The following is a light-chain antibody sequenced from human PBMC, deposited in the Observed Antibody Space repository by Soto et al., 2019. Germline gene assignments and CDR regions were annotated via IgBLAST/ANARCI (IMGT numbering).Light chain of an antibody. V-gene: IGLV2-23*01. Sequence: QSALTQPASVSGSPGQSITISCTGTSSDVGSYNLVSWYQQHPGKAPKLMIYGGSKRPSGVSNRFSGSKSGNTASLTISGLQAEEGADYYCCSYAGSSTGVFGGGTKLTVL. CDR3: CSYAGSSTGV. CDR1: SSDVGSYNL. J-gene: IGLJ3*02. CDR2: GGS.